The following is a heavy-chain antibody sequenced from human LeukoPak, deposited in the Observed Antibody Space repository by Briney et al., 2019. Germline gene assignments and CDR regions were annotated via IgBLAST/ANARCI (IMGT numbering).Heavy chain of an antibody. Sequence: SETLSLTCTVSGYSISSGYYWGWIRQPPGKGLEWIGSIYHSGSTYYNPSLKSRVTISVDTSKNQFSLKLSSVTAADTAVYYRARVSFGLRYFDYWGQGTLVTVSS. V-gene: IGHV4-38-2*02. CDR3: ARVSFGLRYFDY. D-gene: IGHD3-9*01. CDR1: GYSISSGYY. CDR2: IYHSGST. J-gene: IGHJ4*02.